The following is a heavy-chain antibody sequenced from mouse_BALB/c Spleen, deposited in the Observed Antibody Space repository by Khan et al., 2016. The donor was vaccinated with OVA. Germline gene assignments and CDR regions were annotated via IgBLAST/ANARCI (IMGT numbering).Heavy chain of an antibody. D-gene: IGHD1-1*01. CDR3: ASGRLLLRYPDYFDY. CDR1: GYSITSDYA. Sequence: EVQLQQSGPGLLKPSQSLSLTCTVTGYSITSDYAWNWIRQFPGNKLEWMAYIGSSGSTPSNPSLRSRLSITREPSKNHFFLQLTSLTTEDTATYDGASGRLLLRYPDYFDYWGQGTTLTVSS. CDR2: IGSSGST. J-gene: IGHJ2*01. V-gene: IGHV3-2*02.